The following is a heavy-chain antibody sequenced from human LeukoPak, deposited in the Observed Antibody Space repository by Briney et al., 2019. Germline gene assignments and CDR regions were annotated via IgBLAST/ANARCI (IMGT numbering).Heavy chain of an antibody. J-gene: IGHJ4*02. CDR3: ANEIRPNDY. D-gene: IGHD3-16*01. Sequence: PGGSLRLSCVASGFPFSSHAMCWVRQAPGKGLEWVSSIDISGGATWYADSVRGRFTISRDNSKNTLYLQMTSLRVEDTALYYCANEIRPNDYWGQGTLVS. CDR1: GFPFSSHA. V-gene: IGHV3-23*05. CDR2: IDISGGAT.